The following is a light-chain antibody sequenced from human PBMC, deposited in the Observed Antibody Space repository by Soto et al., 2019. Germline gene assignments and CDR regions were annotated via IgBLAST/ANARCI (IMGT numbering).Light chain of an antibody. CDR3: QQYNSYSWT. CDR1: QSISSW. V-gene: IGKV1-5*01. Sequence: DIPMTQSPSTLSASVGDRVTITCRASQSISSWLAWYQQQPGKAPKLLIYDASSLESGVPSRCSSSGSGTEFTLTISSLQPDDFATYCCQQYNSYSWTFGQGTKVEIK. J-gene: IGKJ1*01. CDR2: DAS.